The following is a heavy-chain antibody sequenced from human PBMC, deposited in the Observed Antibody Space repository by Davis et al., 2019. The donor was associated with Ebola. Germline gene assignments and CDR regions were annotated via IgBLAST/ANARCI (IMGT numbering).Heavy chain of an antibody. CDR1: GGTFSSYA. CDR2: IIPIFGTA. Sequence: SVTVSCKASGGTFSSYAISWVRQAPGQGLEWMGGIIPIFGTANYAQKFQGRVTITADESTSTAYMELSSLRSEDKAVYYCARAPSTVTPLSLFFDYWGQGTLVTVSS. V-gene: IGHV1-69*13. CDR3: ARAPSTVTPLSLFFDY. D-gene: IGHD4-17*01. J-gene: IGHJ4*02.